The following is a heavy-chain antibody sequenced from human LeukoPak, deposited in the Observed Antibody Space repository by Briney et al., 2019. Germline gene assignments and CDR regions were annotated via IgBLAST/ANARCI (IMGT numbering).Heavy chain of an antibody. Sequence: SEALSLTCTVSNDSISSYYWSWIRQPPGKGLEWIGYIYYSGSTNYNPSLKSRVTISVDRSKNQFSLKLSPVTAADTAVYYCARTTGDGSLDYWGQGTLVTVSS. CDR1: NDSISSYY. V-gene: IGHV4-59*08. J-gene: IGHJ4*02. CDR2: IYYSGST. D-gene: IGHD7-27*01. CDR3: ARTTGDGSLDY.